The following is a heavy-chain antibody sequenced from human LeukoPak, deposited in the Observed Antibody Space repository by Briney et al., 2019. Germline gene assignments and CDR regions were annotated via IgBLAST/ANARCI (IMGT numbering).Heavy chain of an antibody. Sequence: SGGSLRLSCAASGFTFVGYAMNWVRQAPGKGLEWVSALSSSGDSTYYADSVKGRFTISRDNSKNTLYLQMNSLRVEDTAVYYCARVVAAAGTCDYWGQGTLVTVSS. CDR2: LSSSGDST. CDR1: GFTFVGYA. CDR3: ARVVAAAGTCDY. V-gene: IGHV3-23*01. D-gene: IGHD6-13*01. J-gene: IGHJ4*02.